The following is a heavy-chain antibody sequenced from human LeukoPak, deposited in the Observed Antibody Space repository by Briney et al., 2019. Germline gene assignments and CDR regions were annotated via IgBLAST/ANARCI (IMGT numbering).Heavy chain of an antibody. Sequence: ASVKVSCKASGYTFTGYYMHWVRQAPGQGLEWMGWINPNSGGTNYAQKFQGRVTMTRDTSISTAYMELSRLRSDDTAVYYCARDVSVAVAGTDYWGQGTLVTVSS. V-gene: IGHV1-2*02. CDR3: ARDVSVAVAGTDY. CDR1: GYTFTGYY. CDR2: INPNSGGT. J-gene: IGHJ4*02. D-gene: IGHD6-19*01.